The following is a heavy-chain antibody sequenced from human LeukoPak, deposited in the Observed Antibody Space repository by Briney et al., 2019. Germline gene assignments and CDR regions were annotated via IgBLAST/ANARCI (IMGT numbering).Heavy chain of an antibody. Sequence: ASVKVSCKASGYTFTGYYMHWVRQAPGQGLEWMGWINPNSGGTNYAQKFQGRVTMTRDTSISTAYMELSRLRSDDTAVYYCARDLGDIVVVPAARYYYYYGMDVWGQGTTVTVPS. CDR1: GYTFTGYY. V-gene: IGHV1-2*02. CDR2: INPNSGGT. J-gene: IGHJ6*02. D-gene: IGHD2-2*01. CDR3: ARDLGDIVVVPAARYYYYYGMDV.